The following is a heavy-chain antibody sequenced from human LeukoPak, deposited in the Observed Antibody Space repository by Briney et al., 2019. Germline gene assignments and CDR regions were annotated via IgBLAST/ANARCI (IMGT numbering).Heavy chain of an antibody. J-gene: IGHJ4*02. Sequence: GGSLRLSCAASGFTFSSYSMNWVRQAPGKGLEWVSSISSSSSYIYYADSVKGRFIISRDNAKNSLYLQMNSLRAEDTAVYYCASVPAAGTGYWGQGTLVTVSS. CDR2: ISSSSSYI. CDR3: ASVPAAGTGY. D-gene: IGHD6-13*01. CDR1: GFTFSSYS. V-gene: IGHV3-21*01.